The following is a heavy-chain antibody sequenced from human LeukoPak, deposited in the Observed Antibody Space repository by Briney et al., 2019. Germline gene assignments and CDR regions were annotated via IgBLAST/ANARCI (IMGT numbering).Heavy chain of an antibody. CDR3: ARGGHGSGSYYNLL. D-gene: IGHD3-10*01. V-gene: IGHV3-23*01. J-gene: IGHJ4*02. CDR2: ISGSGGST. CDR1: GFTFSSYA. Sequence: GGSLRLSCAASGFTFSSYAMSWVRQAPGKGLEWVSAISGSGGSTYYADSVKGRFTISRDNSKNSLYLQMNSLRAEDTAVYYCARGGHGSGSYYNLLWGQGTLVTVSS.